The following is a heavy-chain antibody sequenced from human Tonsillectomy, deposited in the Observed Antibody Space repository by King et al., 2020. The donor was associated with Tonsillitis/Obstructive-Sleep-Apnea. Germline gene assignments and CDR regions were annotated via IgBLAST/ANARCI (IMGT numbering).Heavy chain of an antibody. V-gene: IGHV5-51*01. CDR1: GYSFTNYW. CDR3: ARQQALAGTVLHYFDS. CDR2: IYPGDSDT. Sequence: QLVQSGAEVKKPGESLKISCKGSGYSFTNYWIGWVRQMPGKGLEWMGIIYPGDSDTKYSPSFQGQVTISADKSISTAYLQWISLKASDTAMYYCARQQALAGTVLHYFDSWGQGTLVTVSS. D-gene: IGHD6-19*01. J-gene: IGHJ4*02.